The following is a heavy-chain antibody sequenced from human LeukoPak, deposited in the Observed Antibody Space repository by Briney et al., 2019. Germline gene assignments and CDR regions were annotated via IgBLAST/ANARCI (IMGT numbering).Heavy chain of an antibody. V-gene: IGHV4-59*01. J-gene: IGHJ4*02. Sequence: SETLSLTCTISGGSIGSYFWSWIRQPPGKGLEWIGYIFYTGSTNYSPSLKSRVTISLDTSKNQFSLNLTSVTAADTAVYFCARIRSSLTVDYWGQGTLVSVSS. D-gene: IGHD3-10*01. CDR1: GGSIGSYF. CDR2: IFYTGST. CDR3: ARIRSSLTVDY.